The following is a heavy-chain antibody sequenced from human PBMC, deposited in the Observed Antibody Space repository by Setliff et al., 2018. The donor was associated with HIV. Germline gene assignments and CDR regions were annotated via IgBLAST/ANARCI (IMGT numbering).Heavy chain of an antibody. CDR3: AREIQFSATTYYYYYMDD. Sequence: SETLSLTCTVSDGSISSYYWSWIRQPAGKGLEWIGRIYASGRTNYNPSLKSRVTLSVDTSKNQFSLKVTSVTAADTAVYYCAREIQFSATTYYYYYMDDWGRGTTVTVSS. J-gene: IGHJ6*03. D-gene: IGHD5-18*01. CDR1: DGSISSYY. CDR2: IYASGRT. V-gene: IGHV4-4*07.